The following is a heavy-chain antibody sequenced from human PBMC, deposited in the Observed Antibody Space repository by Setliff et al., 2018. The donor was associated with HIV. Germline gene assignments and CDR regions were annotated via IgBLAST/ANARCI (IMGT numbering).Heavy chain of an antibody. J-gene: IGHJ6*03. Sequence: SETLSLTCTVSGGSISSHYWSWIRQSPGKGLEWIGNIYYSGITNYNASLSSRLTISVDTSKNHVSLRLSSVTAADTGVYYCARHRDPPGTSWIYYYYYMDLWGAGTTVTVSS. CDR1: GGSISSHY. D-gene: IGHD6-13*01. V-gene: IGHV4-59*08. CDR2: IYYSGIT. CDR3: ARHRDPPGTSWIYYYYYMDL.